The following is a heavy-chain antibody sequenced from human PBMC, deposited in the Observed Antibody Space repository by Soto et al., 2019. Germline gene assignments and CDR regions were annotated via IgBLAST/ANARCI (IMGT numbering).Heavy chain of an antibody. V-gene: IGHV3-21*01. CDR1: GFTFSTYS. CDR2: ISRSAGNT. Sequence: EVQLVESGGGLVKPGGPLRLSCAASGFTFSTYSRNWVRQAPGKGLEGVSSISRSAGNTYYADSVKGRFTISRDNAKNSMYLQMNSLRAEDTAVYYCARDQVPGLDAFDIWGQGTMVTVSS. J-gene: IGHJ3*02. CDR3: ARDQVPGLDAFDI.